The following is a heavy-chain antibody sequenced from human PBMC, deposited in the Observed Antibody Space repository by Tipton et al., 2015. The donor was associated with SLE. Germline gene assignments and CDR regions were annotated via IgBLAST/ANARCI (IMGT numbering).Heavy chain of an antibody. D-gene: IGHD4-23*01. CDR2: IYYSGST. CDR1: GGSISSHY. J-gene: IGHJ4*02. V-gene: IGHV4-59*11. Sequence: TLSLTCTVSGGSISSHYWSWIRQPPGKGLEWIGYIYYSGSTNYNPSLKSRVTISVDTSKNQFSLKLSSVTAADTAAYYCARGGGNRGILDYWGQGTLVTVSS. CDR3: ARGGGNRGILDY.